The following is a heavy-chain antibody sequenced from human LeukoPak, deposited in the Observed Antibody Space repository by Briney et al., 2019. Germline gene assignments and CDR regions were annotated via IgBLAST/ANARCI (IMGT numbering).Heavy chain of an antibody. J-gene: IGHJ5*02. CDR3: ASLVTTAIDP. Sequence: SETLSLTCTVSGGSISSSSYYWGWIRQPPGKGLEWIGSIYYSGGTYYNPSLKSRVTISVDTSKNQFSLKLSSVTAADTAVYYCASLVTTAIDPWGQGTLVTVSS. D-gene: IGHD4-17*01. V-gene: IGHV4-39*01. CDR1: GGSISSSSYY. CDR2: IYYSGGT.